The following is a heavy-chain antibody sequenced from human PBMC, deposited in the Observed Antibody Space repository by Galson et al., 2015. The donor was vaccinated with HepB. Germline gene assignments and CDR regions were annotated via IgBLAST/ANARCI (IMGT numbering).Heavy chain of an antibody. D-gene: IGHD1-7*01. Sequence: SLRLSCAASGFTVTKNHMTWVRQAPGKGLEWVAVISYDGSNKYYADSVEGRFTISRDNSKSTLHLAMSSRKTEDMAVYYCAREVDWNSFDYWGQGTLVTVSS. CDR2: ISYDGSNK. CDR3: AREVDWNSFDY. CDR1: GFTVTKNH. V-gene: IGHV3-30*03. J-gene: IGHJ4*02.